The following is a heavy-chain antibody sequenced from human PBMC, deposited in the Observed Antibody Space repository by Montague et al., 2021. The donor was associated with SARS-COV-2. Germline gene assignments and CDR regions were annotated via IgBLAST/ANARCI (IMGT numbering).Heavy chain of an antibody. Sequence: SETLSLTCTVSGASINSRYWSWVRQPPGKGLEWIGYYYSGSTKYNPSLKSRVTISVDTSKNQFSVKVTPVTAADTAVYYCARQGGSNYGWFDPWGQGTLVTVSS. CDR2: YYSGST. V-gene: IGHV4-59*08. CDR3: ARQGGSNYGWFDP. J-gene: IGHJ5*02. D-gene: IGHD1-26*01. CDR1: GASINSRY.